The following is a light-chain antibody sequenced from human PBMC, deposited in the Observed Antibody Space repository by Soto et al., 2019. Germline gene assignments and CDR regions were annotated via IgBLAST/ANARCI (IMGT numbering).Light chain of an antibody. CDR1: QSVSSN. V-gene: IGKV3-15*01. J-gene: IGKJ5*01. CDR2: GAS. Sequence: EILMTQSPPTLSASPGERATLSCRASQSVSSNLAWYQQKPGQAPKLLIFGASTRATGIPARCSGSGSGTEFTLTISSLLSEDFSVYYCQQYNTWPPITFGPGTRLDIK. CDR3: QQYNTWPPIT.